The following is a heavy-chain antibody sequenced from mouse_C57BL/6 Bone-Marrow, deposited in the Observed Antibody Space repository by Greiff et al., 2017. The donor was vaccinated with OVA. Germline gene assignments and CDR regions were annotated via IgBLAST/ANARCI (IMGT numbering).Heavy chain of an antibody. J-gene: IGHJ2*01. Sequence: QVQLQQPGTDLVKPGASVKLSCKASGYTFTSYWMHWVKQRPGQGLEWIGTINPSNGGTNYHEKFKSTATLTVDKSSSTAYMHLSSLTTEYSAVYYCALYYRSSPYYFDYWGQGTTLTVSS. CDR3: ALYYRSSPYYFDY. D-gene: IGHD1-1*01. CDR2: INPSNGGT. V-gene: IGHV1-53*01. CDR1: GYTFTSYW.